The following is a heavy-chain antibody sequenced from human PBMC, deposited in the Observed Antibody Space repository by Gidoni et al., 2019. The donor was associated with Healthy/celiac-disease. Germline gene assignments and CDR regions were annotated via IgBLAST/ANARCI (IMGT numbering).Heavy chain of an antibody. Sequence: QITLKESGPTLVKPTQTLTLTCTFSGFSLSTSGVGVGWIRQPPGKALEWSALIYWDDEKRYSPSLKSRLTITKETSKTQVVLTMTNRDPVDTATYYCARTMTTVTIFDYWGQGTLVTVSS. CDR1: GFSLSTSGVG. CDR2: IYWDDEK. J-gene: IGHJ4*02. CDR3: ARTMTTVTIFDY. D-gene: IGHD4-17*01. V-gene: IGHV2-5*02.